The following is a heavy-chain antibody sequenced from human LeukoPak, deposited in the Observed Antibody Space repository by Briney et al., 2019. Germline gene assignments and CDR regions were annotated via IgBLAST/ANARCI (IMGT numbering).Heavy chain of an antibody. CDR1: GGPFSDYS. Sequence: SETLSLTCAVYGGPFSDYSWTWIHQPPGKGLEWIGEINHSGRTNYNQSLKSRVTMSLDTSKNQFSLRLTSMTAADTALYYCARVRLQWFGSLSVPTVFDSWGQGAQVTVSS. CDR2: INHSGRT. D-gene: IGHD3-10*01. J-gene: IGHJ5*01. CDR3: ARVRLQWFGSLSVPTVFDS. V-gene: IGHV4-34*01.